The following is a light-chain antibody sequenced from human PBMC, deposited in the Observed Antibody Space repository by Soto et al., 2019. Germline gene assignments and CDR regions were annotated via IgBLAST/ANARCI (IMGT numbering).Light chain of an antibody. CDR2: EVN. V-gene: IGLV2-14*01. J-gene: IGLJ2*01. CDR3: LSNTSANTLV. Sequence: SALTQADSVSASPGLSITISCTGTSSDVGGSKFVSWYQHHPGKAPKLMIYEVNNRPSGDCNRFSGSKSGNTASLTISCRKPEAEADYYCLSNTSANTLVFGGGT. CDR1: SSDVGGSKF.